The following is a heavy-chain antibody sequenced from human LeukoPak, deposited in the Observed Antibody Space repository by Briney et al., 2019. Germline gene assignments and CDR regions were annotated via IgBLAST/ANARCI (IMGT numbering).Heavy chain of an antibody. V-gene: IGHV1-18*01. CDR2: ISAYNGNT. CDR3: ARDSGFGSSSWWGYYYYGMDV. J-gene: IGHJ6*02. CDR1: GYTFTSYG. Sequence: ASVTVSFTASGYTFTSYGISWVRQAPGQGLEWMGWISAYNGNTNYAQKLQGRVTITTDTSTSTAYMELRSLRSDDTAVYYCARDSGFGSSSWWGYYYYGMDVWGQGTTVTVSS. D-gene: IGHD6-13*01.